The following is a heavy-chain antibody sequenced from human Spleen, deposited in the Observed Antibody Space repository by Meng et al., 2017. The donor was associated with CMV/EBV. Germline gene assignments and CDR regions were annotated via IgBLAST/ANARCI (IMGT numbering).Heavy chain of an antibody. CDR3: ARGLIRNSRGREDYYYYYGMDV. D-gene: IGHD1-26*01. CDR1: S. CDR2: IIPILGIT. V-gene: IGHV1-69*04. J-gene: IGHJ6*02. Sequence: SISGVRQAPGQGREWMGRIIPILGITDYAQKFQGRVTITADKSTSTAYMELSSLRSEDTAVYYCARGLIRNSRGREDYYYYYGMDVWGQGTTVTVSS.